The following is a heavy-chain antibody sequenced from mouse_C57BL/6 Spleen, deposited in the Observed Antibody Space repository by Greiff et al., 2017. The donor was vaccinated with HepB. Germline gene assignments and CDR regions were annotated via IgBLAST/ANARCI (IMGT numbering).Heavy chain of an antibody. CDR3: ARRENYYYGSSYGYFDV. D-gene: IGHD1-1*01. CDR2: ISSGSSTI. Sequence: EVMLVESGGGLVKPGGSLKLSCAASGFTFSDYGMHWVRQAPEKGLEWVAYISSGSSTIYYADTVKGRFTISRDNAKNTLFLQMTSLRSEDTAMYYCARRENYYYGSSYGYFDVWGTGTTVTVSS. CDR1: GFTFSDYG. V-gene: IGHV5-17*01. J-gene: IGHJ1*03.